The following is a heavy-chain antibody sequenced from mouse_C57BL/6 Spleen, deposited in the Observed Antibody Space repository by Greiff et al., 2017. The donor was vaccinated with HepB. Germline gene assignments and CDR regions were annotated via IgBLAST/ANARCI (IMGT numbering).Heavy chain of an antibody. Sequence: VQVVESGAELVKPGASVKISCKASGYAFSSYWMNWVKQRPGKGLEWIGQIYPGDGDTNYNGKFKGKATLTADKSSSTAYMQLSSLTSEDSAVYFCARWGSSYWYFDVWGTGTTVTVSS. CDR3: ARWGSSYWYFDV. CDR2: IYPGDGDT. CDR1: GYAFSSYW. J-gene: IGHJ1*03. V-gene: IGHV1-80*01. D-gene: IGHD1-1*01.